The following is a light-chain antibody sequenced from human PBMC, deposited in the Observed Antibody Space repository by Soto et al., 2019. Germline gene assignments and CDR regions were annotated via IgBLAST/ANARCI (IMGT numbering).Light chain of an antibody. J-gene: IGKJ1*01. V-gene: IGKV1-5*01. CDR1: QSINYW. Sequence: DIQMTQSPSTLSASVGDRVTITCRASQSINYWLAWYQRKPGKAPKLLIYDASILESGVPSRFSASGSGTEFTLTISSLQPDDFATYYCQQYNSYSAFGQGTKVDIK. CDR3: QQYNSYSA. CDR2: DAS.